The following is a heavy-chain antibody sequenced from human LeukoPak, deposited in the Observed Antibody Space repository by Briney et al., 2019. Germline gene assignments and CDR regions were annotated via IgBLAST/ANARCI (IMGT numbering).Heavy chain of an antibody. J-gene: IGHJ5*02. CDR3: ARERLNVYNWFDP. CDR1: GFTFSSYA. D-gene: IGHD3-16*01. V-gene: IGHV3-21*01. Sequence: GGSLRLSCAASGFTFSSYAMSWVRQAPGKGLEWVSSISSSSSYIYYADSVKGRFTISRDNAKNSLYLQMNSLRAEDTAVYYCARERLNVYNWFDPWGQGTLVTVSS. CDR2: ISSSSSYI.